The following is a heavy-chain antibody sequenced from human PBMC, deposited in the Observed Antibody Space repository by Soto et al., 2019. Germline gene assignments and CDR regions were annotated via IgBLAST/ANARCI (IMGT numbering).Heavy chain of an antibody. CDR1: GGSFSGYY. CDR3: ARGGIAARLQH. D-gene: IGHD6-6*01. CDR2: IKHSGST. J-gene: IGHJ1*01. V-gene: IGHV4-34*01. Sequence: QVQLQQWGAGLLKPSETLSLTCAVYGGSFSGYYWSWIRQPPGRGLEWIGEIKHSGSTYYNPSLTSRVTISVDTSTNHFSLKLTSVTAADAAVYYCARGGIAARLQHWGQGTLVTVSS.